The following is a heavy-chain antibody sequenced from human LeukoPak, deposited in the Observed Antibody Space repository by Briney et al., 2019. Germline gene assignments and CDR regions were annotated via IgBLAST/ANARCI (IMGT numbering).Heavy chain of an antibody. CDR1: GGSISSYY. CDR3: PRYRITMVRGVFDP. CDR2: IYYSGST. Sequence: KSSETLSLTCTVSGGSISSYYWSWIRQPPGKGLEWIGYIYYSGSTNYNPSLKSRVTISADTSKNQSSLKLSSVTAADTAVYYCPRYRITMVRGVFDPWGEGTLVTVSS. D-gene: IGHD3-10*01. J-gene: IGHJ5*02. V-gene: IGHV4-59*08.